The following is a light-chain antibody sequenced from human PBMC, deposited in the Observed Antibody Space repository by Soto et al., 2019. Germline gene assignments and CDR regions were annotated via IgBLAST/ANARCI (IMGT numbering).Light chain of an antibody. CDR3: QHSDTSSWT. J-gene: IGKJ1*01. Sequence: DIVLTQSPGTLSLSAGERATLSCRASQSVTSDYLAWYQQKPGQAPRLRIYDVSTRATGIPDRFSASGSGTDFTLAINRLEPEDFALYYCQHSDTSSWTFGQGTRVEIK. CDR2: DVS. CDR1: QSVTSDY. V-gene: IGKV3-20*01.